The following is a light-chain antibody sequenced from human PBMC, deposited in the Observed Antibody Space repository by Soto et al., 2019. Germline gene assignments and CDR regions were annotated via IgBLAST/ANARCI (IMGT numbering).Light chain of an antibody. CDR2: AAS. V-gene: IGKV1-39*01. CDR3: QQCYSSPRT. Sequence: LMTQSPSTLSVGVEDRVTITCRASQRISTYLNWYQQKAGKAPTLLIYAASSLQSGVPSRFSGGGSGTDLTLTINTLQPEDFASYFCQQCYSSPRTFGQGTKVEIK. CDR1: QRISTY. J-gene: IGKJ1*01.